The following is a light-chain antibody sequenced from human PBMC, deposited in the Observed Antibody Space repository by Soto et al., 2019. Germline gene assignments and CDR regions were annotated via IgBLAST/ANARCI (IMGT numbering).Light chain of an antibody. CDR3: QKYNSAPLT. J-gene: IGKJ4*01. V-gene: IGKV1-27*01. CDR2: SAS. Sequence: DIQMTQSPSALAASVGDRVTSTCRASQVITNFLAWYQQKPGKVPRLLIYSASTLQSGVPSRFSGSGSGTDFTLTISSLQPEDVGTYYCQKYNSAPLTFGGGTTVDIK. CDR1: QVITNF.